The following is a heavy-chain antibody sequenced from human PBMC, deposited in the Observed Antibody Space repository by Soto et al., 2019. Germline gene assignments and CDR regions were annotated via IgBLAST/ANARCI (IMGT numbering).Heavy chain of an antibody. CDR3: ASYYMPRYYGMDV. Sequence: SETLSLTCAAYGGSFSGYYWSWIRQPPGKGLEWIGEINHSGSTNYNPSLKSRVTISVDTSKNQFSLKLSSVTAADTAVYYCASYYMPRYYGMDVWGQGTTVTVSS. V-gene: IGHV4-34*01. CDR1: GGSFSGYY. CDR2: INHSGST. D-gene: IGHD1-26*01. J-gene: IGHJ6*02.